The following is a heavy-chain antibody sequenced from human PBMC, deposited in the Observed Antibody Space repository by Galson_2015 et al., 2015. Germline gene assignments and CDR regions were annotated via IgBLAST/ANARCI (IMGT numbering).Heavy chain of an antibody. D-gene: IGHD3-3*01. CDR2: ISSSSSYI. V-gene: IGHV3-21*01. J-gene: IGHJ6*03. CDR3: ARERRHDFWSGNPSSHYFMDV. CDR1: GFTFSSYS. Sequence: SLRLSCAASGFTFSSYSMNWVRQAPGKGLEWVSSISSSSSYIYYADSVKGRFTISRDNAKNSLYLQMNSLRAEDTAVYYCARERRHDFWSGNPSSHYFMDVWGKGTTVTVSS.